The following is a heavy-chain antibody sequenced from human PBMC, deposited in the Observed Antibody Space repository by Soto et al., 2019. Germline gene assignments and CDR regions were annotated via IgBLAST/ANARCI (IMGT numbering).Heavy chain of an antibody. V-gene: IGHV1-46*01. J-gene: IGHJ6*02. CDR3: AIEPRLYYYGMDV. CDR1: GYTFTSYY. Sequence: ASVKVSCKASGYTFTSYYMHWVRQAPGQGLEWMGIINPSGGSTSYAQKFQGRVTMTRDTSTSTVYMELSSLRSEDTAVYYCAIEPRLYYYGMDVWGQETTVTVS. CDR2: INPSGGST.